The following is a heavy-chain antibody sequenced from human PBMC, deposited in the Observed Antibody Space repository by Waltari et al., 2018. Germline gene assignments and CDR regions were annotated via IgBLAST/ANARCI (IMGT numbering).Heavy chain of an antibody. CDR2: INHSGST. CDR1: GGSFSDYY. D-gene: IGHD3-3*01. CDR3: ARGGARGITIFGVALHWFDP. Sequence: QVQLQQWGAGLLKPSETLSLTCAVYGGSFSDYYWSWISQPPGKGLEWIGEINHSGSTNYNPSLKSRVTISVDTSKNQFSLKLSSVTAADTAVYYCARGGARGITIFGVALHWFDPWGQGTLVTVSS. V-gene: IGHV4-34*01. J-gene: IGHJ5*02.